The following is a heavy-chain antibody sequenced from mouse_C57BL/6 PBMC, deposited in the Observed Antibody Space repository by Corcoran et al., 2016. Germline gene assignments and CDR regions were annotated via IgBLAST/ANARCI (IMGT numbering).Heavy chain of an antibody. CDR2: INTYSGVP. Sequence: QIQLVQSGPELKKPGETVKISCKASGYTFTTYGMSWVKQAPGKGLKWMGWINTYSGVPTYADDFKGRFAFSLETSASTAYLQINNLKNEDTATYFCARDDYDDYFDYWGQGTTLTVSS. V-gene: IGHV9-3*01. J-gene: IGHJ2*01. CDR3: ARDDYDDYFDY. CDR1: GYTFTTYG. D-gene: IGHD2-4*01.